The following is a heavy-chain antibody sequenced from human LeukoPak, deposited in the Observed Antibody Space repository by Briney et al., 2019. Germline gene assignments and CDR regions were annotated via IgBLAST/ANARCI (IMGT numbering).Heavy chain of an antibody. D-gene: IGHD2-2*01. J-gene: IGHJ4*02. Sequence: PSETLSLTCAVYGGSFSGYYWSWIRQPPGKGLEWIGEINHSGSTNYNPSLKSRVTISVDTSKNQFSLKLSSVTAADTAVYFCARGPSSTSWRFDYWGQGTLVTVSS. CDR1: GGSFSGYY. V-gene: IGHV4-34*01. CDR2: INHSGST. CDR3: ARGPSSTSWRFDY.